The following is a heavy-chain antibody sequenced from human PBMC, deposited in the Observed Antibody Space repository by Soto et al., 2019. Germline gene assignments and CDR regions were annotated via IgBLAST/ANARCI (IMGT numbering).Heavy chain of an antibody. V-gene: IGHV1-18*01. CDR3: ARARMGLYYYMDV. J-gene: IGHJ6*03. D-gene: IGHD1-26*01. CDR2: ISAYNGNT. Sequence: ASVKLSCKDSGYTFTSYGISCVRQAPGQGLEWMGWISAYNGNTNYAQKLQGRVTMTTDTSTSTAYMELRSLRSDDTAVYYCARARMGLYYYMDVWGKGTTVTVS. CDR1: GYTFTSYG.